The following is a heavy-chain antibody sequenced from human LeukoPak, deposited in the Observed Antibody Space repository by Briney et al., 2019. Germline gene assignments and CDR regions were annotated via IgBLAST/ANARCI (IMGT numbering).Heavy chain of an antibody. Sequence: SETLSLSCSVSGGSISSSYWGWIRQPPGKVLERIGYIHYRGNSNYNLSLKSRVTRAIYMSKNQFSLKLSSVTAADTAVYYCARRAGTNLTPYYFDYWGQGTLVTASS. CDR1: GGSISSSY. CDR3: ARRAGTNLTPYYFDY. D-gene: IGHD2-8*01. CDR2: IHYRGNS. V-gene: IGHV4-59*08. J-gene: IGHJ4*02.